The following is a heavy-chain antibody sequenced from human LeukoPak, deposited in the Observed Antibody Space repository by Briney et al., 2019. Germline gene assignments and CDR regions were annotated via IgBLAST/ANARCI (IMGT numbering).Heavy chain of an antibody. J-gene: IGHJ4*02. V-gene: IGHV3-74*03. Sequence: EGSLRLSCAVSGFSFTNYWMHWIRQDPGKGLVWVSYISSDGSVTKYADSVKGRFTISRDNAVNTLYLQMNSLRVEDTAVYYCVRGSLRLPRSTPDYWGQGTLVTVSS. CDR2: ISSDGSVT. D-gene: IGHD2-21*02. CDR1: GFSFTNYW. CDR3: VRGSLRLPRSTPDY.